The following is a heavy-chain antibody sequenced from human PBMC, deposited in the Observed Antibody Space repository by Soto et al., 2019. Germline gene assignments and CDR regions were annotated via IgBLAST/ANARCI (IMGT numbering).Heavy chain of an antibody. V-gene: IGHV3-23*01. D-gene: IGHD5-12*01. CDR3: AKDPSAIVAPIDY. Sequence: GGSLRLSCAASEFTFSSYAMSWVRQAPGKGLEWVSAISGSGDSTYYADSVKGRFTISRDNSKNTLYLQMNSLRAEDTAVYYCAKDPSAIVAPIDYWGQGTLVTVSS. CDR2: ISGSGDST. CDR1: EFTFSSYA. J-gene: IGHJ4*02.